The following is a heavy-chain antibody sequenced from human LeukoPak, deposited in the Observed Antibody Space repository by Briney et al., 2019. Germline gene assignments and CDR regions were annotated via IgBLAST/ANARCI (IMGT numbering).Heavy chain of an antibody. Sequence: GGSLRLSCAASGFIFSSYWMHWVRQAPGKGLVWVSRINSDGSSTSYADSVKGRFTISRDNAKNTLYLQMNSLRAEDTAVYYCARILYSSGWHDHFDYWGQGTLVTVSS. J-gene: IGHJ4*02. CDR3: ARILYSSGWHDHFDY. CDR1: GFIFSSYW. CDR2: INSDGSST. D-gene: IGHD6-19*01. V-gene: IGHV3-74*01.